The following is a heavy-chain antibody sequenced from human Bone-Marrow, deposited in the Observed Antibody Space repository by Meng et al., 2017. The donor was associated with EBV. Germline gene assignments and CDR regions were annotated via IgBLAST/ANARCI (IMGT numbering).Heavy chain of an antibody. CDR3: ARGVWDH. CDR1: GGSLSDSY. V-gene: IGHV4-34*01. CDR2: INHSGNA. D-gene: IGHD1-26*01. J-gene: IGHJ4*02. Sequence: QVQLQQWGAGLLEPSDTLSLNCAVYGGSLSDSYWNWIRQSPGKGLEWIGEINHSGNADYNPSLKSRVTISVDTSKNHFSLKLSSVTAADTAVYYCARGVWDHWGQGILVTVSS.